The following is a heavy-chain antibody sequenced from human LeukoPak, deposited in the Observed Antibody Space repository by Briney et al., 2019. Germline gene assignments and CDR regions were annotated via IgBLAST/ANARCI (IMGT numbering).Heavy chain of an antibody. CDR3: ARLAAKVVPAADGFDY. D-gene: IGHD2-2*01. CDR2: IRYDGSNK. V-gene: IGHV3-30*02. J-gene: IGHJ4*02. Sequence: GGSLRLSCAASGFTFSTYAMQWVRQAPGRGLDWVAFIRYDGSNKYYADSVKGRFTISRDNSKNTLYLQMNSLRAEDTAVYYCARLAAKVVPAADGFDYWGQGTLVTVSS. CDR1: GFTFSTYA.